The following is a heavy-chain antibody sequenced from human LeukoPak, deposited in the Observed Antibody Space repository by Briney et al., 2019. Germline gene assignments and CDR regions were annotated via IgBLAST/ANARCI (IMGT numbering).Heavy chain of an antibody. CDR1: GGSFSGYY. V-gene: IGHV4-34*01. D-gene: IGHD6-19*01. CDR2: INHSGST. CDR3: ARRSEYSSGWYHWYFDL. J-gene: IGHJ2*01. Sequence: SETLSLTCAVYGGSFSGYYWSWIRQPPGKGLEWIGEINHSGSTNYNPSLKSRVTISVDTSKNQFSLKLSSVTAADTAVYYCARRSEYSSGWYHWYFDLWGRGTLVTVSS.